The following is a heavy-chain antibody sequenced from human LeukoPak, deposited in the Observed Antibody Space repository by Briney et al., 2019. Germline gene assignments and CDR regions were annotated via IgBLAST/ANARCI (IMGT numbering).Heavy chain of an antibody. Sequence: PGGSLRLSCAASGFTFSTYDMHWVRQATGKGLEWVSGMGKTAGDTYYSGSVKGRFTISRENAKNSVYLEMNSLEAGDTAVCYCARGAAGFDYWGQGTLVSVSS. CDR2: MGKTAGDT. J-gene: IGHJ4*02. V-gene: IGHV3-13*04. CDR3: ARGAAGFDY. D-gene: IGHD6-13*01. CDR1: GFTFSTYD.